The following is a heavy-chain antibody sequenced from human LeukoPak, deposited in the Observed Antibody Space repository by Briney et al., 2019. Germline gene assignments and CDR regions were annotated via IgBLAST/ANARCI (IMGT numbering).Heavy chain of an antibody. CDR2: MNPNSGNT. CDR1: GYTFTSYD. CDR3: ARGEMATIYYYYYYYYMDV. Sequence: ASVKVSCKASGYTFTSYDINRVRQATGQGLEWMGWMNPNSGNTGYAQKFQGRVTMTRNTSISTAYMELSSLRSEDTAVYYCARGEMATIYYYYYYYYMDVWGKGTTVTISS. V-gene: IGHV1-8*02. D-gene: IGHD5-24*01. J-gene: IGHJ6*03.